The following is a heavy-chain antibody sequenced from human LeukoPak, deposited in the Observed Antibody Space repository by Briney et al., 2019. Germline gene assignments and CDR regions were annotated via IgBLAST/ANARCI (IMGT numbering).Heavy chain of an antibody. V-gene: IGHV4-30-4*01. CDR1: GGSISSGDYY. D-gene: IGHD5-12*01. CDR3: ARSETLKGVATASVAY. CDR2: IYYSGST. J-gene: IGHJ4*02. Sequence: PSETLSLTGTVSGGSISSGDYYWSWIRQPPGKGLEWIGYIYYSGSTYYNPSLKSRVTISVDTSKNQFSLKLSSVTAADTAVYYCARSETLKGVATASVAYWGQGTLVTVSS.